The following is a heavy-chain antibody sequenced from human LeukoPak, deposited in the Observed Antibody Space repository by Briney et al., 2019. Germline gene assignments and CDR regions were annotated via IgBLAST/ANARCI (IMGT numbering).Heavy chain of an antibody. CDR2: ISYDGSNK. Sequence: GGSLRLSCAASGFTFNNYAMQWVRQAPGKGLEWVAAISYDGSNKYYADSVKGRFTISRDNSKNTLYLQMNSLRAEDTAVYYCAKDLAKELLYRRGKYYFDYWGQGILVTVPS. V-gene: IGHV3-30*04. D-gene: IGHD3-3*01. CDR1: GFTFNNYA. J-gene: IGHJ4*02. CDR3: AKDLAKELLYRRGKYYFDY.